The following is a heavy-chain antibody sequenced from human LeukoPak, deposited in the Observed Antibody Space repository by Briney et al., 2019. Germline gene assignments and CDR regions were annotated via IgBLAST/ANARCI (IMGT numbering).Heavy chain of an antibody. CDR2: IYHSGST. Sequence: SETLSLTCAVSGGSISSSNWWSWVRQPPGKGLEWIGEIYHSGSTNYNPSLKSRVTISVDKSKNQFSLKLSSVTAADTAVYYCASRPAAMPAVFDYWGQGTLVTVSS. CDR1: GGSISSSNW. J-gene: IGHJ4*02. D-gene: IGHD2-2*01. V-gene: IGHV4-4*02. CDR3: ASRPAAMPAVFDY.